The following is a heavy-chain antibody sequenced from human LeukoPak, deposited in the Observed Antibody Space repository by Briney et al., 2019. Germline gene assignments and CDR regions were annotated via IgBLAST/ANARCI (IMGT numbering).Heavy chain of an antibody. CDR3: ARDSLVGATPFDY. D-gene: IGHD1-26*01. V-gene: IGHV3-7*01. CDR1: GFTFSNFW. CDR2: IRQDGSQK. J-gene: IGHJ4*02. Sequence: GGSLRLSCAASGFTFSNFWMSWVRQAPGKGLEWVATIRQDGSQKYYVDSVKGRFTISRDNAKSSLYLQMNSLRAEDTAVYYCARDSLVGATPFDYWGQGTLVTVSS.